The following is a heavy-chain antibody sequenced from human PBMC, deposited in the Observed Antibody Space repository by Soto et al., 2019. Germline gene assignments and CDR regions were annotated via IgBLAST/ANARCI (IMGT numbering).Heavy chain of an antibody. D-gene: IGHD1-1*01. CDR2: IIPILGIA. J-gene: IGHJ4*02. V-gene: IGHV1-69*02. Sequence: QVQLVQSGAEVKKPGSSVKVSCKASGGTFSSYTISWVRQAPGQGLEWMGRIIPILGIANYAQKFQGRVTITAEKSTSTAYMELSSMRSEDTAVYYCARARWNDRRSGFDYWGQGTLVTVSS. CDR1: GGTFSSYT. CDR3: ARARWNDRRSGFDY.